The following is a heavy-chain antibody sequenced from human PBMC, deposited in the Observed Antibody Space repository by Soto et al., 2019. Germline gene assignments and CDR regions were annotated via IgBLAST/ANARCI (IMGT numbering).Heavy chain of an antibody. CDR3: VSRGSGRNYYYYGMDV. CDR1: GYTFTSYY. D-gene: IGHD3-10*01. Sequence: GASVKVSCKASGYTFTSYYIHWVRQAPGQGLEWMGGIIPIFGTANYAQKFQGRVTITADESTSTAYMELSSLRSEDTAVYYCVSRGSGRNYYYYGMDVWGQGTTVTVSS. J-gene: IGHJ6*02. CDR2: IIPIFGTA. V-gene: IGHV1-69*13.